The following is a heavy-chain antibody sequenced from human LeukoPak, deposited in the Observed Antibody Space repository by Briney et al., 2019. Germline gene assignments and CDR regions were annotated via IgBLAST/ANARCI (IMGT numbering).Heavy chain of an antibody. J-gene: IGHJ4*02. D-gene: IGHD4-23*01. CDR1: GFTFSSYS. V-gene: IGHV3-21*01. Sequence: GGSLRLSCAASGFTFSSYSMNWVRQAPGKGLEWVSSISSSSSYIYYADSVKGRFTISRDNAKSSLYLQMNSLRAEDTAVYYCARTVYGGNSYFDYWGQGTLVTVSS. CDR3: ARTVYGGNSYFDY. CDR2: ISSSSSYI.